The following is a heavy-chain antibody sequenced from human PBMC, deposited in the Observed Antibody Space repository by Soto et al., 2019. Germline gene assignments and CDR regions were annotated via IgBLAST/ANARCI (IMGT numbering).Heavy chain of an antibody. CDR1: GFTFSNAW. V-gene: IGHV3-15*07. CDR3: TTGAGIAAAGTAYGMDV. Sequence: GGSLRLSCAASGFTFSNAWMNWVRQAPGKGLEWVGRIKSKTDGGTTDYAAPVKGRFTISRDDSKNTLYLQMNSLKTEDTAVYYCTTGAGIAAAGTAYGMDVWGQGTTVTVSS. J-gene: IGHJ6*02. CDR2: IKSKTDGGTT. D-gene: IGHD6-13*01.